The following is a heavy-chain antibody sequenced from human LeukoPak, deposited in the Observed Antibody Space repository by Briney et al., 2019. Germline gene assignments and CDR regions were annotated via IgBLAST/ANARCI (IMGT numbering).Heavy chain of an antibody. CDR3: ARDAEPAPMYSSTHFDY. Sequence: ASVKVSCKASGYTFSSNDISWVRQATGQGLEWMGWMNPENGNTGYAEKFQGRVTLTRNTSISTVYMELSSLRSEDTAVYYCARDAEPAPMYSSTHFDYWGQGTLVTVSS. J-gene: IGHJ4*02. D-gene: IGHD6-13*01. CDR1: GYTFSSND. V-gene: IGHV1-8*01. CDR2: MNPENGNT.